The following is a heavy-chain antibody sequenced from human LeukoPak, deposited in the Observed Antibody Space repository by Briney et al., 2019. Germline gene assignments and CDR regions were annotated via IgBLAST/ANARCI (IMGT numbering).Heavy chain of an antibody. Sequence: PSETLSLTCTVSGGSISSYYWSWIRQPPGKGLEWIGYIYYSGSTNFNPSLKSRVTMSVDMSKNQFSLRLTSVTAADTAVYYCARSAAGVVGAADSWGQGTLVTVSS. J-gene: IGHJ5*01. CDR2: IYYSGST. D-gene: IGHD1-26*01. V-gene: IGHV4-59*01. CDR3: ARSAAGVVGAADS. CDR1: GGSISSYY.